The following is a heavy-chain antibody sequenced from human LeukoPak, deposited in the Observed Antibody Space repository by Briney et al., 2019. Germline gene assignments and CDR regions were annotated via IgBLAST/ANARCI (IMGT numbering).Heavy chain of an antibody. J-gene: IGHJ4*02. CDR1: GVTFSTYT. CDR2: INGGGGDR. V-gene: IGHV3-23*01. CDR3: GKAEAGTYYFDY. Sequence: GGSLRLSCAASGVTFSTYTMNWVRQAPGKGLEWVSAINGGGGDRFYADPVKGRFTISRDNSKNTLYLQMSSLRVEDTAVYYCGKAEAGTYYFDYWGQGTLVTVSS. D-gene: IGHD6-19*01.